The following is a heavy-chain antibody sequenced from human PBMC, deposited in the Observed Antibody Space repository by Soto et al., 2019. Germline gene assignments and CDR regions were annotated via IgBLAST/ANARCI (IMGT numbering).Heavy chain of an antibody. CDR2: IYYSGNT. J-gene: IGHJ3*02. CDR3: AQALVFTGGDGFDI. D-gene: IGHD1-1*01. V-gene: IGHV4-31*02. CDR1: GGSITTGGRY. Sequence: QVRLQEWGPGLVKPSQTLSLKCSVSGGSITTGGRYWSWICQLPGKGLEWIGDIYYSGNTYYNASLKSRVTISVEAAKNQFSLKLSSVTAADKAVYYCAQALVFTGGDGFDIWGQGRLVTVSS.